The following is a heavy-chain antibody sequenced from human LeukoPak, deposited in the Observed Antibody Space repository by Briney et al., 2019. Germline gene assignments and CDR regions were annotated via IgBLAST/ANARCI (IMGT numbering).Heavy chain of an antibody. CDR1: GFTFSSNA. CDR2: ISGSGGST. CDR3: AKGIVGDPGAFDI. V-gene: IGHV3-23*01. D-gene: IGHD1-26*01. Sequence: PGGSLRLSCAASGFTFSSNAMSWVRQAPGKGLEWVSAISGSGGSTYYADSVKGRFTISRDNSKNTLYLQMNSLRAEDTAVYYCAKGIVGDPGAFDIWGQGTMVTVSS. J-gene: IGHJ3*02.